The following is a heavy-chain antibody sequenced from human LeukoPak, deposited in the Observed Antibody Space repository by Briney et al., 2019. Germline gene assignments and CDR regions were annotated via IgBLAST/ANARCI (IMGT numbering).Heavy chain of an antibody. D-gene: IGHD4-17*01. CDR1: GFTFSSYA. V-gene: IGHV3-23*01. CDR3: ARSGAVKGDY. CDR2: FSGSGGST. Sequence: GGSLRPSCAASGFTFSSYAMSWVRQAPGKGLEWVSAFSGSGGSTYYADSVKGRFTISRDNSKNTLYLQMNSLRAEDTAVYYCARSGAVKGDYWGQGTLVTVSS. J-gene: IGHJ4*02.